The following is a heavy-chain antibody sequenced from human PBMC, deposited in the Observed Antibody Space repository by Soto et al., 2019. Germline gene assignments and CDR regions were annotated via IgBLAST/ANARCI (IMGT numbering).Heavy chain of an antibody. D-gene: IGHD4-4*01. V-gene: IGHV1-18*01. Sequence: ASVKVSCKASGYTFTSYGISWVRQAPGQGLEWMGWISAYNGSTSYAQKFQGRVTMTRDTSTSTVYMELSSLRSEETAVYYCARDGRTDYSLRNYYYYGMDVWGQGTTVTVSS. J-gene: IGHJ6*02. CDR3: ARDGRTDYSLRNYYYYGMDV. CDR1: GYTFTSYG. CDR2: ISAYNGST.